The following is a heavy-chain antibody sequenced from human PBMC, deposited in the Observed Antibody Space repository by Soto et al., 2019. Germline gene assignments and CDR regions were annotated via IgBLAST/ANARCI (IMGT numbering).Heavy chain of an antibody. CDR1: SDSITNYY. CDR3: ARGGGTRGWY. J-gene: IGHJ4*02. CDR2: IHDSGRS. Sequence: QVQLQESGPGLVKPSETLSLTCTVSSDSITNYYWSWIRQSPGKGLEWIGYIHDSGRSNYNPSLKSRVKISEDTHKKQFSLKLNSVTAADAAVYYCARGGGTRGWYWGQGTLVTVSS. V-gene: IGHV4-59*01. D-gene: IGHD2-15*01.